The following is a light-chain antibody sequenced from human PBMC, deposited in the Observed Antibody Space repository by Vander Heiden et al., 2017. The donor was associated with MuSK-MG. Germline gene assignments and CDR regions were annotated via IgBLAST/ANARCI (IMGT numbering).Light chain of an antibody. CDR3: QHYNNLPLT. CDR1: QSVSSD. CDR2: GAS. V-gene: IGKV3-15*01. Sequence: EVVMTQSPATLSVSPGERATISCRASQSVSSDLAWYQQKPGQAPRLLMYGASTRVTGIPARFSGSGSGTDFTLTISSLQSEDFAVYYCQHYNNLPLTFGGGTKVEI. J-gene: IGKJ4*01.